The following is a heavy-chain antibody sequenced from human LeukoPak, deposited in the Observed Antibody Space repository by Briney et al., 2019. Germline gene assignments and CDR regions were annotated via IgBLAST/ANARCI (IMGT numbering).Heavy chain of an antibody. Sequence: SVKVSCKASGGTFSSYAISWVRQAPGQGLEWMGGIIPIFGTANYAQKFQGRVTITADESTSTAYMELSSLRSEDTAVYYCARVWDYGSGSYPYDYWGQGTLVTVSS. CDR3: ARVWDYGSGSYPYDY. D-gene: IGHD3-10*01. J-gene: IGHJ4*02. V-gene: IGHV1-69*13. CDR2: IIPIFGTA. CDR1: GGTFSSYA.